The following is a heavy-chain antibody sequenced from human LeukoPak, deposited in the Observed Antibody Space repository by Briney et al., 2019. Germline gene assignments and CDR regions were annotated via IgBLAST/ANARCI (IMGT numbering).Heavy chain of an antibody. V-gene: IGHV4-59*12. CDR2: IYYSGST. CDR3: ARADYGDYVDAFDI. Sequence: SETLSLTCTVSGGSISSYYWSWIRQPPGKGLEWIGYIYYSGSTYYNPSLKSRVTISVDTSKNQFSLKLSSVTAADTAVYYCARADYGDYVDAFDIWGQGTMVTVSS. CDR1: GGSISSYY. D-gene: IGHD4-17*01. J-gene: IGHJ3*02.